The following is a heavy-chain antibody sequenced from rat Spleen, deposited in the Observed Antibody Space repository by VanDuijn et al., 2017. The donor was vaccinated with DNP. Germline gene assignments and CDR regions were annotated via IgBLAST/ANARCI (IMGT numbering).Heavy chain of an antibody. V-gene: IGHV3-3*01. D-gene: IGHD5-1*01. CDR2: INSAGST. J-gene: IGHJ2*01. CDR1: GYSITSNFR. Sequence: EVQLQESGPGLVNPSQLLSLTCSVTGYSITSNFRWSWIRKFPGNTLEWMGYINSAGSTDYNPSLKSRISITRDTSKNQFFLQVNSVTTEDTATYYCAVQLGVFDFWGQGVMVTVSS. CDR3: AVQLGVFDF.